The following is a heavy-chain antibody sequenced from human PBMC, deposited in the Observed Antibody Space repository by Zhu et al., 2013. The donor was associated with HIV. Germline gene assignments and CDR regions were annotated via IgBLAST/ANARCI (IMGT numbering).Heavy chain of an antibody. J-gene: IGHJ3*02. CDR2: INPKSGGT. D-gene: IGHD3-10*01. CDR3: ARDPRLENSGNAFDI. V-gene: IGHV1-2*02. CDR1: GYTFNDYY. Sequence: QVHLVQSGAEVRKPGASVKVSCKASGYTFNDYYMHWVRQVSGQRLEWMGWINPKSGGTNYAQKFQGRVTMTTDTSISTAYMELSRLRYDDTAMYYCARDPRLENSGNAFDIWGQGTMVTVSS.